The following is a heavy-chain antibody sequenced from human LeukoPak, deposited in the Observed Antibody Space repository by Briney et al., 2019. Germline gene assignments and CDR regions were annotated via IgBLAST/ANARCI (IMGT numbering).Heavy chain of an antibody. V-gene: IGHV3-20*04. CDR3: ARVTVNCSGGSCSSSFDY. Sequence: PGGSLRLSCAASGFTFDDYGMSWVRQAPGKGLEWVSGINWNGGSTGYADSVKGRLTISRDNAKNSLYLQMNSLRAEDTALYYCARVTVNCSGGSCSSSFDYWGQGTLVTVSS. CDR2: INWNGGST. D-gene: IGHD2-15*01. CDR1: GFTFDDYG. J-gene: IGHJ4*02.